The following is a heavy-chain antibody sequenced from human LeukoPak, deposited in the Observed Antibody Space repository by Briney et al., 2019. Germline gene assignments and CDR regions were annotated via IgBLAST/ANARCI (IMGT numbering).Heavy chain of an antibody. D-gene: IGHD6-13*01. CDR2: IYSDGST. J-gene: IGHJ4*02. CDR3: AREAGAGPFDC. Sequence: GGSLRLSCTASGFTVSNKYMNWVRQAPGEGLEWVSFIYSDGSTYYADSVKGRFTISRDNSKNTLYLQMNSLRVDDTALYYCAREAGAGPFDCWGPGTLVTVSS. CDR1: GFTVSNKY. V-gene: IGHV3-66*01.